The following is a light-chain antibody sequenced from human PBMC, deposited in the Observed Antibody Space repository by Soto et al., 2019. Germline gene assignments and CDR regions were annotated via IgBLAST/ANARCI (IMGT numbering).Light chain of an antibody. CDR1: QSVSSN. V-gene: IGKV3-15*01. CDR3: HQDNNWPPAT. J-gene: IGKJ1*01. Sequence: EIVMTQSPSTLSVSPGERATLSCRASQSVSSNLAWYQQKPGQAPRLLIYGASTRATGIPARFSGSGSGTEFTLTISSLQSEDFAVYYCHQDNNWPPATFGPGTKVDIK. CDR2: GAS.